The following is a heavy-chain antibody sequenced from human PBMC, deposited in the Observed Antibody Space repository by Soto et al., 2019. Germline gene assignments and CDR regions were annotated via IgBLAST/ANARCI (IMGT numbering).Heavy chain of an antibody. V-gene: IGHV1-18*01. CDR3: ARVIVGDSSGYPYYYYGMDV. CDR1: GYTFTSYG. CDR2: ISAYNGNT. Sequence: ASVKVSCKASGYTFTSYGISWVRQAPGQGLEWMGWISAYNGNTNYAQKLQGRVTMTTDTSTSTAYMELRSLRSDDTAVYYCARVIVGDSSGYPYYYYGMDVWGQGTTVTVSS. D-gene: IGHD3-22*01. J-gene: IGHJ6*02.